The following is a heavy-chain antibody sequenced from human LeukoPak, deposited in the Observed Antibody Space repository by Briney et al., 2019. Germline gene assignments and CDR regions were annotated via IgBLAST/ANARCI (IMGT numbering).Heavy chain of an antibody. CDR1: GFSLSTSGVG. CDR2: IYWDDE. J-gene: IGHJ4*02. V-gene: IGHV2-5*02. CDR3: AHRPNYYDSSGYYQYYFDY. D-gene: IGHD3-22*01. Sequence: SGPTLVKPTQTLTLTCTFSGFSLSTSGVGVGWIRQPPGKALEWLALIYWDDEHYNPSLKSRLTITKDTSKNQVVLTMTNMDPVDTATYYCAHRPNYYDSSGYYQYYFDYWGQGTLVTVSS.